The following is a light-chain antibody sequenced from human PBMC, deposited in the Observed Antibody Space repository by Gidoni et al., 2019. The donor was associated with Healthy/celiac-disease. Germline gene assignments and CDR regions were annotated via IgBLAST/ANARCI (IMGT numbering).Light chain of an antibody. CDR3: QQYNNRPIT. Sequence: DIKMTQSPFSLSASVGDRVTITCQASQGISNYLNWYQQKPGKAPKLLIYDASNLETGVPSRFSGSGSGTDFTFTISSLQPEDIATYYCQQYNNRPITFGQGTRLEIK. CDR1: QGISNY. CDR2: DAS. J-gene: IGKJ5*01. V-gene: IGKV1-33*01.